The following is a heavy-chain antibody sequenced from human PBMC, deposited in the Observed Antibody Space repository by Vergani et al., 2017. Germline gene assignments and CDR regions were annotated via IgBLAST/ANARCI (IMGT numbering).Heavy chain of an antibody. CDR3: ARDLAYCHEGSCAL. CDR1: GFTFNRYG. J-gene: IGHJ4*02. CDR2: VLFDGSNE. D-gene: IGHD2-15*01. Sequence: QVQLVQSGGGVVQPGGSLRLSCVASGFTFNRYGMQWVRQAPGKGLEWVAYVLFDGSNEYYADSVKGRFIVSRDNSNDALYLQMNSLRTVDTAVYYCARDLAYCHEGSCALWGQGSVVTVSS. V-gene: IGHV3-30*02.